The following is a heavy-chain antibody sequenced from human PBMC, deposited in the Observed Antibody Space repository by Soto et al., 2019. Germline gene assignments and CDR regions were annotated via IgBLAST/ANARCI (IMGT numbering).Heavy chain of an antibody. CDR1: GFTFSHHS. Sequence: PCGSLRLSCSGSGFTFSHHSLYWVRQPPGKGLQCVSSISGSGGNIYYAESVKGRFTISRDNSKNTLYLQMTSLSSEDSAVYYCMKVSGYCTGGSCFSYFDYWGQGTRFTVSS. J-gene: IGHJ4*02. V-gene: IGHV3-64D*06. D-gene: IGHD2-15*01. CDR2: ISGSGGNI. CDR3: MKVSGYCTGGSCFSYFDY.